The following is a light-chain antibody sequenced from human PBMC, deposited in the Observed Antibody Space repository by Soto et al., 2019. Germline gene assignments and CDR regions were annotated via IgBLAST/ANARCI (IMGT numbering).Light chain of an antibody. V-gene: IGKV1-9*01. CDR3: QQFNIYPYT. CDR1: QGISSS. Sequence: DIQLTQSPSFLSASVGDRVTISCRASQGISSSLAWYQQKSGIAPYLLIYDASTLQSGVPSRFSGSGSGTEFTLTISSLQPEDFATYYCQQFNIYPYTFGQGTKLEI. CDR2: DAS. J-gene: IGKJ2*01.